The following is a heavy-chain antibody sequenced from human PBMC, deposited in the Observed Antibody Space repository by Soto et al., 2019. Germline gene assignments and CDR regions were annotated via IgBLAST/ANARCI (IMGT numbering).Heavy chain of an antibody. CDR3: ARGGRRSPGMDV. V-gene: IGHV4-31*03. Sequence: QVQLQESGPGLVKPSQTLSLTCTVSGGSISSGGYYWSWIRQHPGKGLEWIGYIYYSGSTYYNPSLKSRFTISVDTSKNQFTLKLSSVTAADTAVYYCARGGRRSPGMDVWGQGTTVTVSS. CDR2: IYYSGST. CDR1: GGSISSGGYY. J-gene: IGHJ6*02.